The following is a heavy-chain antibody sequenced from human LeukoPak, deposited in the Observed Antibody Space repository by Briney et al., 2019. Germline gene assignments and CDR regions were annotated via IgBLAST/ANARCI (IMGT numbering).Heavy chain of an antibody. CDR1: GGSFSGYY. J-gene: IGHJ4*02. CDR3: ARGKGMKEYSYGYGY. Sequence: PSETLSLTCAVYGGSFSGYYWSWIRQPPGKGLEWIGEINHSGSTNYNPSLKSRVTISVDTSKNQFSLKLSSVTAADTAVYYCARGKGMKEYSYGYGYWGQGTLVTVSS. D-gene: IGHD5-18*01. V-gene: IGHV4-34*01. CDR2: INHSGST.